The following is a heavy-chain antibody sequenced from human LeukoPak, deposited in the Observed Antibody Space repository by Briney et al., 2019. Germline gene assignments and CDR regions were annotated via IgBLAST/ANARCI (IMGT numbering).Heavy chain of an antibody. CDR3: ARVGYYYGSGSYYFDY. Sequence: SETLSLTCAVYGGSFSGYYWSWIRQPPGKGLEWIGEINHSGSTNYNPSLKSRVTISVDTSKNQFSLKLSSVTAAGTAVYYCARVGYYYGSGSYYFDYWGQGTPVTVSS. V-gene: IGHV4-34*01. CDR1: GGSFSGYY. D-gene: IGHD3-10*01. CDR2: INHSGST. J-gene: IGHJ4*02.